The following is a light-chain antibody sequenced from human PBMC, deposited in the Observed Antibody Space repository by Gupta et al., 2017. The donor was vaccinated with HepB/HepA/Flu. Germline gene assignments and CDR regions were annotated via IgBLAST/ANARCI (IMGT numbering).Light chain of an antibody. Sequence: EIVLTQSPGTLSLSPGERATLSCRASQSVSSSYLAWYQQKPGQAPRLLIYGASSRATGIPDRFSGSGSGTDFTLTISRREPEDFAVYYCQQDGSSPQTFGQGTXVEIK. J-gene: IGKJ2*01. CDR3: QQDGSSPQT. V-gene: IGKV3-20*01. CDR2: GAS. CDR1: QSVSSSY.